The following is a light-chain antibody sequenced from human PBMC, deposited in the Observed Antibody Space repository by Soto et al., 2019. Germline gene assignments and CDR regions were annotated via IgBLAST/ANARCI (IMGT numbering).Light chain of an antibody. CDR2: GAS. J-gene: IGKJ3*01. CDR3: QQYGSSPRT. V-gene: IGKV3-20*01. Sequence: EIVLTQSPGTLSLSPGERATLSCRASQSVSSSYLAWYQQKPGQAPRLLIYGASSRATGIPDRFSASGSGTDFTLTISRLEPEDFAVYYCQQYGSSPRTFGPGTKVDI. CDR1: QSVSSSY.